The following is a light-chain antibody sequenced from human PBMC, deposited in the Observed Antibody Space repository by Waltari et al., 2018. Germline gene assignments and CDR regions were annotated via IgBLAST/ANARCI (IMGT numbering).Light chain of an antibody. CDR1: QGISTY. J-gene: IGKJ1*01. CDR2: AAS. Sequence: IQLTQSPSSLSASVGDRVTITCRASQGISTYLAWYQQKPGKAPTLLICAASTLQSGVPSRFSGSGSGTDFTLTISSLQPEDFATYYCQQLNSDPWMFGQGTKVEIK. V-gene: IGKV1-9*01. CDR3: QQLNSDPWM.